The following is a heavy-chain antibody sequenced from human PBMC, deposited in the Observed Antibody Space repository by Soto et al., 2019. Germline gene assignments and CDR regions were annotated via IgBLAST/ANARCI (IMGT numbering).Heavy chain of an antibody. CDR2: ITPVFGTA. CDR3: ARSLEGTTVTNWFDP. CDR1: ADTFNSYS. V-gene: IGHV1-69*01. Sequence: QVQLVQSGAEVKKPGSSVKVSCKASADTFNSYSLSWLRQAPGQRLEWMGGITPVFGTADYAQSFEDRLTITADDSTNTVYMELSSLRSDDTAVYYCARSLEGTTVTNWFDPWGQGALVTFSS. J-gene: IGHJ5*02. D-gene: IGHD4-17*01.